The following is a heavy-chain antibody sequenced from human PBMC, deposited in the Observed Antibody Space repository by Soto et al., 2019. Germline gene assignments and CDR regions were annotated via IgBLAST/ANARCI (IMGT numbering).Heavy chain of an antibody. D-gene: IGHD2-15*01. CDR3: VRGGGGGLSDP. CDR1: GFTFGDSY. CDR2: ISPGSRYP. V-gene: IGHV3-11*06. J-gene: IGHJ5*02. Sequence: GGSLRLSCAVSGFTFGDSYMSWIRQAPGKGLEWLSYISPGSRYPAYADSVKGRFTISRDNAKRSLYLQMMSLTAEDTAIYYCVRGGGGGLSDPRGKGTMVTVSS.